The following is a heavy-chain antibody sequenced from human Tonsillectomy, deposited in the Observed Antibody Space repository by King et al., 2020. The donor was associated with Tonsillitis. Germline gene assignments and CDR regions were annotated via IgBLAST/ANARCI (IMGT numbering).Heavy chain of an antibody. CDR2: ISNSGGNT. D-gene: IGHD6-19*01. V-gene: IGHV3-23*04. Sequence: VQLVESGGGLVQPGGSLRLSCAASGFTFSSYAMSWVRQAPGKGLEWVSGISNSGGNTYYPDSAKGRFTISRDNSKNTLYLQRNSLRAGDTAAYYCAKDGHSSGWYYFDYWGQGTLVTVSS. CDR3: AKDGHSSGWYYFDY. CDR1: GFTFSSYA. J-gene: IGHJ4*02.